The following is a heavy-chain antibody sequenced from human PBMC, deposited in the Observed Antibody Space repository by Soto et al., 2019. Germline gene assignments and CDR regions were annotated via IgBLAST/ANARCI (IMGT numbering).Heavy chain of an antibody. CDR2: INPDGNVG. CDR3: AGWAGQDYNY. J-gene: IGHJ4*02. D-gene: IGHD4-4*01. CDR1: GFTFSTYW. V-gene: IGHV3-7*03. Sequence: EVQLLGSGGGLVQPGGSLRLSCVGSGFTFSTYWMNWVRQAPGKGLEWVANINPDGNVGTYVDSVRGRFTTSRDNAKNSLYLQMNSLRADETAVYFCAGWAGQDYNYWGQGIMVTVSS.